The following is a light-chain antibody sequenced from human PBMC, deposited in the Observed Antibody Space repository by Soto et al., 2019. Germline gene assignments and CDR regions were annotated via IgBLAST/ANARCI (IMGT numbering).Light chain of an antibody. J-gene: IGKJ1*01. V-gene: IGKV3-20*01. CDR3: QQYASSLT. Sequence: EIVLTQSPGSLSLSLGERATLSCRASQSVDSAFFAWYQQKPGQPPRLLMYGASRRATGIPDRFSGSGSGKDCTLTISRLEPEDFAVYYCQQYASSLTFGQGTKVEI. CDR2: GAS. CDR1: QSVDSAF.